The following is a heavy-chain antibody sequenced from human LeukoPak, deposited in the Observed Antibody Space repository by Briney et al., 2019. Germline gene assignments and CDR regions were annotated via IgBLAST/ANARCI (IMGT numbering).Heavy chain of an antibody. D-gene: IGHD3-10*01. J-gene: IGHJ4*02. V-gene: IGHV3-23*01. CDR1: ELTFSSYG. Sequence: GGSLRLSCAASELTFSSYGMHWVRQAPGKGLEWVSGITYSSGYTYYADSVKGRFTISRDNSRNTLYLQMNSLRAEDTAVYYCAKDPSDLGGSGSNNYFDCWGQGTLVTVSS. CDR2: ITYSSGYT. CDR3: AKDPSDLGGSGSNNYFDC.